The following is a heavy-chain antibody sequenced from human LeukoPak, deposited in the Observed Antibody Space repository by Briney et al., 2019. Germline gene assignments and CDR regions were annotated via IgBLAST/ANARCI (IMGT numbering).Heavy chain of an antibody. V-gene: IGHV4-39*07. CDR3: ARVAYYYASSGYYEGLDY. CDR2: IYYSGST. CDR1: GGSISSSSYY. D-gene: IGHD3-22*01. Sequence: SETLSLTCTVSGGSISSSSYYWGWIRQPPGKGLEWIGSIYYSGSTYYNPSLKSRVTISVDTSKNQFSLKLSSVTAADTAVYYCARVAYYYASSGYYEGLDYWGQGTLVTVSS. J-gene: IGHJ4*02.